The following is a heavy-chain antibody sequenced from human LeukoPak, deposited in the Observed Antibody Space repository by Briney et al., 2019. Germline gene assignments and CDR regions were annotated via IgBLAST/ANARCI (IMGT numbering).Heavy chain of an antibody. J-gene: IGHJ4*02. CDR3: ARAYDSSGYSAYYFDY. D-gene: IGHD3-22*01. Sequence: SETLSLTCTVSGGSISSYYWSWIRQPPGKGLEWIGYIYYSGSTNYNPSLKSRVTISVDTSKNQFSLKLSSVTAADTAVYHCARAYDSSGYSAYYFDYWGQGTLITVSS. CDR2: IYYSGST. CDR1: GGSISSYY. V-gene: IGHV4-59*01.